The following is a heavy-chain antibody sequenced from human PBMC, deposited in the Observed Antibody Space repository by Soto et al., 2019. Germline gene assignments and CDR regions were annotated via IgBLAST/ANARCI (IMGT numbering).Heavy chain of an antibody. Sequence: QVQLQESGPGLLKPSQTLSLTCNVSGGYINSGGFYWSWIRQHPGKGLEWIGYIFHSGSTLYNPSLNRRVTLSADTSKKQLSLNLRSVTVSDTAVYYWARGVIDGHWFDPWGQGTLVTVSS. J-gene: IGHJ5*02. CDR3: ARGVIDGHWFDP. D-gene: IGHD3-22*01. CDR1: GGYINSGGFY. V-gene: IGHV4-31*03. CDR2: IFHSGST.